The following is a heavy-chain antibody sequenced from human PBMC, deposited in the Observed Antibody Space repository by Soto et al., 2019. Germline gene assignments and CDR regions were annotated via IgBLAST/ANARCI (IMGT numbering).Heavy chain of an antibody. V-gene: IGHV1-18*01. D-gene: IGHD2-8*01. CDR3: AKNGQPPYYYYGMDV. Sequence: QGQLVQSGPEVKKPGASVKVSCKTSGYTFSRYGLSWVRQAPGQGLEWMGWISGYNGDTNYAQKVQGRVTMTIDTSTYTAYMALRSLTSDDTAIYYCAKNGQPPYYYYGMDVWGQWATVTVSS. J-gene: IGHJ6*02. CDR1: GYTFSRYG. CDR2: ISGYNGDT.